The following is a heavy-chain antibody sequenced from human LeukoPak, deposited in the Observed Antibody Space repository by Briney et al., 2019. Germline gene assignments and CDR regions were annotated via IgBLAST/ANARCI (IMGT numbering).Heavy chain of an antibody. CDR3: ARDEGTRDFWSGYPHYYYMDV. CDR1: GFTFSSYW. D-gene: IGHD3-3*01. Sequence: GGSLRLSCAASGFTFSSYWMSWVRQAPGKGLEWVANIKQDGSEKYYVDSVKGRFTISRDNAKNSLYLQMNSLRAEDTAVYYCARDEGTRDFWSGYPHYYYMDVWGKGTTVTVSS. V-gene: IGHV3-7*01. CDR2: IKQDGSEK. J-gene: IGHJ6*03.